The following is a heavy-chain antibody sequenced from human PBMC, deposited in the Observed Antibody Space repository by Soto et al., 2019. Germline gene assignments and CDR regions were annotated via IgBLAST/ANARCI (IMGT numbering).Heavy chain of an antibody. CDR1: GYTFTSYG. Sequence: ASVKVSCKASGYTFTSYGISWVRQAPGQGLEWMGWISAYNGNTNYAQKLQGRVTMTTDTSTSTAYMELSSLRSEDTAVYYCAAATRSGGMDVRGQGTTVTVSS. CDR2: ISAYNGNT. D-gene: IGHD3-3*01. V-gene: IGHV1-18*01. J-gene: IGHJ6*02. CDR3: AAATRSGGMDV.